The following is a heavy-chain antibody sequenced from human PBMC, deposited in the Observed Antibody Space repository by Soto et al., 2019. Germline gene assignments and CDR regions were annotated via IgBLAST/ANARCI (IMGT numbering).Heavy chain of an antibody. CDR2: ISYDGNNK. Sequence: QVQLVESGGGVVQPGRSLRLSCAASGFTFSNYAMYWVRQAPGKGLECVAVISYDGNNKYYADSVKGRFTISRDNSKNTLYLQMNSPRAEDTAVYYCARAGCDGGTCYTLVGLRYGMDVWGQGTTVTVSS. CDR3: ARAGCDGGTCYTLVGLRYGMDV. D-gene: IGHD2-15*01. J-gene: IGHJ6*02. V-gene: IGHV3-30-3*01. CDR1: GFTFSNYA.